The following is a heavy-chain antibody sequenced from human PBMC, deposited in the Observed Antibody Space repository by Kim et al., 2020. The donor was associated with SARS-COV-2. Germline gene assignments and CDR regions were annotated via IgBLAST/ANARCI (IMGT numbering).Heavy chain of an antibody. J-gene: IGHJ4*02. CDR2: IWYDGSNK. D-gene: IGHD5-18*01. CDR1: GFTFSSYA. V-gene: IGHV3-33*06. Sequence: GGSLRLSCAASGFTFSSYAMNWVRQAPGKGLEWVAVIWYDGSNKYYADSVKGRFTISRDNSKNTLYLQMNSLRAEDTAVYYCAKVQLKGIQLPFDYWGQGTLVTVSS. CDR3: AKVQLKGIQLPFDY.